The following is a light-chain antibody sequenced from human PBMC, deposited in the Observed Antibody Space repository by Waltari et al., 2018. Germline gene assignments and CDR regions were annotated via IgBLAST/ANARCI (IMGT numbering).Light chain of an antibody. CDR2: DAS. V-gene: IGKV3-11*01. CDR3: QQRSSWPT. Sequence: EIVLTQSPATLSLSPGERATLSCRASQSVSSHLAWYQQKLGQAPRLLIYDASNRATGIPARFSGSGSGTVFTLTISSLEVDDFAVYYCQQRSSWPTFGGGTKVEIK. CDR1: QSVSSH. J-gene: IGKJ4*01.